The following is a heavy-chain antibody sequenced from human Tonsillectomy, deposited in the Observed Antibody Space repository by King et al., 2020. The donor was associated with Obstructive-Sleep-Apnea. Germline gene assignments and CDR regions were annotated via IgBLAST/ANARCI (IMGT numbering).Heavy chain of an antibody. Sequence: PLQESGPGLVKPSETLSLTCTVSGGSISSSSYYWGWIRQPPGKGLEWIGSIYYSGSTYYNPSLKSRVTISVDTSKNQFSLKLSSVTAADTAVYYCARDRNTIFGVVMGAYYYYGMDVWGQGTTVTVSS. J-gene: IGHJ6*02. D-gene: IGHD3-3*01. CDR3: ARDRNTIFGVVMGAYYYYGMDV. CDR1: GGSISSSSYY. CDR2: IYYSGST. V-gene: IGHV4-39*07.